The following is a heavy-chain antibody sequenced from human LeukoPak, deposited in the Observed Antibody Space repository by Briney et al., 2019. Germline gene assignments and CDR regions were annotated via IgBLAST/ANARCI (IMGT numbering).Heavy chain of an antibody. V-gene: IGHV4-59*08. Sequence: TSETLSLTCTVSGGSIGTYYWSWVRQAPGTGLEWIVYIYVNGTRYNPYLESRVTISVDRSKNQFFLKMTSVTAADTAVYYCARHIGGGIEDMDVWGRGTKVTVSS. D-gene: IGHD3-16*02. CDR1: GGSIGTYY. J-gene: IGHJ6*03. CDR3: ARHIGGGIEDMDV. CDR2: IYVNGT.